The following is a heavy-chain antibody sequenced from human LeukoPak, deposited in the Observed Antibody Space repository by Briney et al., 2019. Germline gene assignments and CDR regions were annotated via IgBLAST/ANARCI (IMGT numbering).Heavy chain of an antibody. Sequence: PGGSLRLSCAASGFTFSSYAMHWVRQAPGKGLEYVSAISSNGGRTYYANSVKGRFTISRDNSKNTLYLQMGSLRAEDMAVYYCARASYYYDSSGYYLEGFDYWGQGTLVTVSS. D-gene: IGHD3-22*01. CDR3: ARASYYYDSSGYYLEGFDY. J-gene: IGHJ4*02. V-gene: IGHV3-64*01. CDR2: ISSNGGRT. CDR1: GFTFSSYA.